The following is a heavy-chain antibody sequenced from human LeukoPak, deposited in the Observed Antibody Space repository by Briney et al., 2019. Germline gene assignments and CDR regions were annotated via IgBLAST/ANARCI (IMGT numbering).Heavy chain of an antibody. CDR3: AELGITMIGGV. CDR2: ISGSGGTT. V-gene: IGHV3-23*01. D-gene: IGHD3-10*02. CDR1: GFTFRNYA. J-gene: IGHJ6*04. Sequence: TGGSLRLSCAASGFTFRNYAMSWVRQAPGKGLEWVSSISGSGGTTHYADSVQGRFTISRDNFKNSLYLQMNSLRAEDTAVYYCAELGITMIGGVWGKGTTVTISS.